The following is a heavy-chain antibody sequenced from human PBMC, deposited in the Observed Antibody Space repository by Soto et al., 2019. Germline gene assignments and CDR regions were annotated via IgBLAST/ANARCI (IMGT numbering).Heavy chain of an antibody. D-gene: IGHD5-12*01. CDR1: GFPFSSYA. CDR3: TRDGS. J-gene: IGHJ5*02. CDR2: ISDSGSTI. V-gene: IGHV3-48*01. Sequence: EVHLVESGGGLVQPGGSLRLSCAASGFPFSSYAMNWVRQTPDKGLEWLSYISDSGSTIHYADSVKGRFTISRDNAKNSLYLQMNSLRAEDTAVYYCTRDGSWGQGTLVTVSS.